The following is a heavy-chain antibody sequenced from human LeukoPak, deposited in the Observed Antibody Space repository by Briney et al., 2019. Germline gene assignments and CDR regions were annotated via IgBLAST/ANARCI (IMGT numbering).Heavy chain of an antibody. V-gene: IGHV1-2*02. J-gene: IGHJ4*02. D-gene: IGHD1-26*01. CDR1: GHTFTVFY. CDR3: ASPQSGSYLDY. Sequence: ASVKLSCKVSGHTFTVFYMHWVRHAPGQGREWMGCINPNSGGTNYAQKFQGRVTMTRDTSISTAYMELSRLRSDDTAVYYCASPQSGSYLDYWGQGTLVTVSS. CDR2: INPNSGGT.